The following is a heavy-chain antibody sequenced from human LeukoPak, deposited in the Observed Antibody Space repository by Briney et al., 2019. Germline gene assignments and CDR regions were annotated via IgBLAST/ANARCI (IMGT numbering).Heavy chain of an antibody. Sequence: PGGSLRLSCAASGFTFSSYGMHWVRQAPGKGLEWVAVIWYDGSNKYYADSVKGRFTISRDNSKNTLYLQMNCLRAEDTAVYYCARGGAFGEWLRSYYFDYWGQGTLVTVSS. CDR3: ARGGAFGEWLRSYYFDY. CDR2: IWYDGSNK. D-gene: IGHD5-12*01. J-gene: IGHJ4*02. CDR1: GFTFSSYG. V-gene: IGHV3-33*01.